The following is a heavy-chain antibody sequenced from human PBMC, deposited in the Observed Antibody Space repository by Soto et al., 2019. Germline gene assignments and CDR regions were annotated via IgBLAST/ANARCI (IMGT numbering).Heavy chain of an antibody. CDR2: IKQDGSQK. D-gene: IGHD7-27*01. Sequence: EVQLVESGGGLVQPGGSLRLSCAASPFSFSTYWMTWVRQAPGEGLEWVASIKQDGSQKDYVDSVTGRFTISRDNATSSLYLQMNSLTVEDTAVYYCAAGEVWLFDLWGRGTLVTVSS. V-gene: IGHV3-7*01. CDR3: AAGEVWLFDL. J-gene: IGHJ2*01. CDR1: PFSFSTYW.